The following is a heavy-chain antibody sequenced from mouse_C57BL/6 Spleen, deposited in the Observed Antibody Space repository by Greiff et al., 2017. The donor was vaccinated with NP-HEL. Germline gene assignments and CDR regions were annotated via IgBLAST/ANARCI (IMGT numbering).Heavy chain of an antibody. D-gene: IGHD2-3*01. J-gene: IGHJ2*01. V-gene: IGHV1-4*01. Sequence: VKLKQSGAELARPGASVKMSCKASGYTFTSYTMHWVKQRPGQGLEWIGYINPSSGYTKYNQKFKDKATLTADKSSSTAYMQLSSLTSEDSAVYYCASDGSMYYFDYWGQGTTLTVSS. CDR2: INPSSGYT. CDR3: ASDGSMYYFDY. CDR1: GYTFTSYT.